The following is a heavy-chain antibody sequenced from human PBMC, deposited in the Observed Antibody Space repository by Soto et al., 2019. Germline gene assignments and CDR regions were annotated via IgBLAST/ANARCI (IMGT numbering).Heavy chain of an antibody. D-gene: IGHD3-3*01. CDR3: ARVTPLTIFGVVNSAFDI. J-gene: IGHJ1*01. Sequence: SVKVSCKASGGTFSSYAISWVRQAPGQGLEWMGGIIPIFGTANYAQKFQGRVTITADESTSTAYMELSSLRSEDTAVYYCARVTPLTIFGVVNSAFDIWGQGTLVTVSS. V-gene: IGHV1-69*13. CDR1: GGTFSSYA. CDR2: IIPIFGTA.